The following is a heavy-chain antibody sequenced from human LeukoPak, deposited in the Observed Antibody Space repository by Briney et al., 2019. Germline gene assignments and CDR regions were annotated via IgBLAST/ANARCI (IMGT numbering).Heavy chain of an antibody. J-gene: IGHJ5*02. CDR2: IYHSGST. CDR1: GGSISSFY. D-gene: IGHD2-21*02. CDR3: ARAPYCGGDCYSGARFDP. Sequence: SETLSLTCTVSGGSISSFYWSWIRQPPGKGLEWIGYIYHSGSTYYNPSLKSRVTISVDRSKNQFSLKLSSVTAADTAVYYCARAPYCGGDCYSGARFDPWRQGTLVTVSS. V-gene: IGHV4-59*12.